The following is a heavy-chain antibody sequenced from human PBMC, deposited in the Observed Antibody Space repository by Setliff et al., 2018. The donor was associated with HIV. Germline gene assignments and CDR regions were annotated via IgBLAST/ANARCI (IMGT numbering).Heavy chain of an antibody. CDR3: ARAGYYSGWSGLDI. Sequence: PSETLSLTCTVSGGSFSSGIYYWSWVRQAPGKGLEWVANIKQDGSEKYYVDSVKGRFTISRDNAKNSLYLQMNSLRAEDTAVYYCARAGYYSGWSGLDIWGQGTMVTVSS. V-gene: IGHV3-7*03. J-gene: IGHJ3*02. CDR1: GGSFSSGIYY. CDR2: IKQDGSEK. D-gene: IGHD6-19*01.